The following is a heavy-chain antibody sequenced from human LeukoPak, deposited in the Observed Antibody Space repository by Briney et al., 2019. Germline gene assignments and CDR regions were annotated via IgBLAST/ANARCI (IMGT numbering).Heavy chain of an antibody. CDR1: GFTFSGYN. V-gene: IGHV3-21*01. J-gene: IGHJ4*02. Sequence: PGESLRLSCVASGFTFSGYNMNWVRQAPGKGLEWVSSIRSSSVYIYYADSVKGRFTISRDNAKNSLYLQMNSLRVEDTAVYYCARDLGGAPFDYWDQGTLVTVSS. CDR2: IRSSSVYI. CDR3: ARDLGGAPFDY. D-gene: IGHD3-16*01.